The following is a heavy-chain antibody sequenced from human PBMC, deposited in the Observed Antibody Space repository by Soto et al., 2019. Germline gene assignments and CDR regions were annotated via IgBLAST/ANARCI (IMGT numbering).Heavy chain of an antibody. CDR2: IIPIFGTA. CDR3: ARPAYCSGGSCHNSHYYYGMDV. CDR1: VCTFSSYA. D-gene: IGHD2-15*01. V-gene: IGHV1-69*13. Sequence: VNVSYKACVCTFSSYAISWVRQAPGQGVEGMGGIIPIFGTANHAQKSQGRGTITADESTSTAYLELSSLRSEDTAVSYCARPAYCSGGSCHNSHYYYGMDVWGQGTTVTVSS. J-gene: IGHJ6*02.